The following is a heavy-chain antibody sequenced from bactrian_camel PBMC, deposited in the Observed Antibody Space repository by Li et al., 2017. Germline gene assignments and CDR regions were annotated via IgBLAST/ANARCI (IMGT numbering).Heavy chain of an antibody. J-gene: IGHJ4*01. V-gene: IGHV3S53*01. CDR1: GNTLSHGC. D-gene: IGHD4*01. CDR3: AARAGRSCLYSYTF. Sequence: HVQLVESGGGSVQAGGSLRLSCVISGNTLSHGCMGWFRQAPGKEREAVAGIETGGDIRYADSVKGRFTLSKDGAKATLFLQMNSLQPDDAAMYYCAARAGRSCLYSYTFWGQGTQVTVS. CDR2: IETGGDI.